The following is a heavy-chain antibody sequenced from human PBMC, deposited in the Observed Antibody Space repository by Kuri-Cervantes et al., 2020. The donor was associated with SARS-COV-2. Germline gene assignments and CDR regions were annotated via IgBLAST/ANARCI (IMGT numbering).Heavy chain of an antibody. CDR3: ATHEDDYGDYVNY. J-gene: IGHJ4*02. CDR2: IKSKTDGGTT. CDR1: GFTFSSYA. Sequence: GESLKISCAASGFTFSSYAMHWVRQAPGKGLEWVGRIKSKTDGGTTDYAAPVKGRFTISRDDSKNTLYLQMNSLRAEDTAVYYCATHEDDYGDYVNYWGQGTLVTVSS. D-gene: IGHD4-17*01. V-gene: IGHV3-15*01.